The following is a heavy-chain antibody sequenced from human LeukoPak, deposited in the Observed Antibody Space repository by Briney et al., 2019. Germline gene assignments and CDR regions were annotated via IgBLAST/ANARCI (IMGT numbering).Heavy chain of an antibody. CDR2: IIPNFGTP. J-gene: IGHJ4*02. V-gene: IGHV1-69*13. CDR1: GGTFSRHA. CDR3: ATRDADYEYYFDY. Sequence: SVKVSCKASGGTFSRHAISWVRQAPGQGLEWMGGIIPNFGTPHLAQNFQDRVTITADESTTTVYMEMRSLTSEDTAIFYCATRDADYEYYFDYWGQGTLVTVSS. D-gene: IGHD4-17*01.